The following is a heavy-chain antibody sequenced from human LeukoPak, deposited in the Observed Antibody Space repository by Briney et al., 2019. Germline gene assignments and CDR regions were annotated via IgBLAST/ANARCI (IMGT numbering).Heavy chain of an antibody. J-gene: IGHJ5*02. CDR3: ARRGVNWFDL. V-gene: IGHV5-51*01. CDR2: ISPGDSDT. Sequence: GESLKISCKGSGYSFPSYWIGWVRQMPGKGLEWMGIISPGDSDTTYSPSFQGQVTVSADKSISTAYLQWGSLKASDNAMYYCARRGVNWFDLWGQGTLVTVSS. D-gene: IGHD3-10*01. CDR1: GYSFPSYW.